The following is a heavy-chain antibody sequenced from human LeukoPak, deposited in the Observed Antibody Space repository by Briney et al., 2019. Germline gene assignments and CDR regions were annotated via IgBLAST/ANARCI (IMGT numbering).Heavy chain of an antibody. V-gene: IGHV1-3*03. D-gene: IGHD3-10*01. CDR1: GYTFTSYA. Sequence: ASVKVSCKASGYTFTSYAMHWVRQAPGQRLEWMGWINAGNGNTKYSQEFQGRVTITRDTSASTAYMELSSLRSEDTAVYYCARGGHRRYYYTSGSAFDPWGQGTLVTVSS. CDR2: INAGNGNT. CDR3: ARGGHRRYYYTSGSAFDP. J-gene: IGHJ5*02.